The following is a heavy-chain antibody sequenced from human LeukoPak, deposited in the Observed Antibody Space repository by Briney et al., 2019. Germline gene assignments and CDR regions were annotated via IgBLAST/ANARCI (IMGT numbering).Heavy chain of an antibody. Sequence: PGESLRLSCAASGFPFSSYGMHRVRQAPGKGLEWVARLVYDARSDYANSVKGRFSISRDDSKNTLFLDTSNLRVEDTALYYCARDLSAAFDFWGQGVLVTVFS. CDR2: LVYDARS. CDR3: ARDLSAAFDF. V-gene: IGHV3-33*01. J-gene: IGHJ4*02. CDR1: GFPFSSYG. D-gene: IGHD6-25*01.